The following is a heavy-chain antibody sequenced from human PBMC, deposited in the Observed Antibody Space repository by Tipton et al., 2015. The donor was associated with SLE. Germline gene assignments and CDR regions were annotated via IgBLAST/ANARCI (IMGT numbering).Heavy chain of an antibody. Sequence: LRLSCTVSGGSISSTNYFWNWIRQPAGKTLEWIGRIYAWGSTDYNPSLRSRVAMSLDTSKNQFSLRLDSVTAADTAVYYCARCADDYGDNAHALDIWGQGTMVTVSS. CDR3: ARCADDYGDNAHALDI. CDR1: GGSISSTNYF. D-gene: IGHD4-17*01. V-gene: IGHV4-61*02. J-gene: IGHJ3*02. CDR2: IYAWGST.